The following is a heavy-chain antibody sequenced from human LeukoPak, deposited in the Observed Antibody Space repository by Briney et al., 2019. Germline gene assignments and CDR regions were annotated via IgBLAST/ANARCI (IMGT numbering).Heavy chain of an antibody. D-gene: IGHD2-15*01. CDR3: ARDWAGGGYCSGGSCYSPSDY. J-gene: IGHJ4*02. V-gene: IGHV1-69*13. Sequence: GASVKVSCKASGGTFSSYAISWVRQAPGQGLEWMGGIIPIFGTANYAQKFQGRVTITADESTSTAYMELSSLRAEDTAVYYCARDWAGGGYCSGGSCYSPSDYWGQGTLVTVSS. CDR2: IIPIFGTA. CDR1: GGTFSSYA.